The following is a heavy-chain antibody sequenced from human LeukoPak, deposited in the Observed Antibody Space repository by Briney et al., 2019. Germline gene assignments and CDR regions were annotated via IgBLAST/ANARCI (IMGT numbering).Heavy chain of an antibody. CDR1: GGTFSSSA. CDR3: ARGSETMVRGVIMVWFDP. J-gene: IGHJ5*02. D-gene: IGHD3-10*01. Sequence: SVKVSCKASGGTFSSSAINWVRQAPGQGLEWMGGIIPIFGTANYAQKLQGRVTMTTDTSTSTAYMELRSLRSDDTAVYYCARGSETMVRGVIMVWFDPWGQGTLVTVSS. CDR2: IIPIFGTA. V-gene: IGHV1-69*05.